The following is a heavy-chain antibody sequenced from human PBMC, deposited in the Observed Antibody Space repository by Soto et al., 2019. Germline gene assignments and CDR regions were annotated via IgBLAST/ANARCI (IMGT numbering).Heavy chain of an antibody. V-gene: IGHV1-69*13. D-gene: IGHD1-1*01. CDR3: ARGRGLYNSGRSQLDS. Sequence: ASVKVSCKASGDSFSKYTVNWVRQAPRQGLEWMGGIIPRFGTKNYAPTLQDRATITADESMNTVYMELSSLRSEDTALYYCARGRGLYNSGRSQLDSWGQGALVTVSS. CDR1: GDSFSKYT. CDR2: IIPRFGTK. J-gene: IGHJ4*02.